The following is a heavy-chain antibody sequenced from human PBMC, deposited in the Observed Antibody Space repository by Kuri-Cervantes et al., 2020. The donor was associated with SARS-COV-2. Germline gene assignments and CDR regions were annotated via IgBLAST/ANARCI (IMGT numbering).Heavy chain of an antibody. CDR3: ARGTPAFDI. Sequence: SETLSLTCSVSGASISNFYWSWIRQPPGKGLEWIGFIYHTGSTNYNPALKSRVTISVDTSKNQFSLRVTSVTAADTAVYYCARGTPAFDIWGQGTMVTVSS. J-gene: IGHJ3*02. D-gene: IGHD1-14*01. CDR2: IYHTGST. CDR1: GASISNFY. V-gene: IGHV4-59*01.